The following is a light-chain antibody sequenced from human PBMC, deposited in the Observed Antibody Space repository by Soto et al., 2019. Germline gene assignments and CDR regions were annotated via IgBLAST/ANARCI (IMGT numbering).Light chain of an antibody. CDR2: EVS. CDR1: RSDVGGYNY. J-gene: IGLJ1*01. CDR3: SSYAGSNNWN. V-gene: IGLV2-8*01. Sequence: QSALTQPPSASGSPGQSVTITCTVTRSDVGGYNYVSWYQQHPGKAPKLMIYEVSKRPSGVPDRFSGSKSGNTASLTVSGLQAEDEADYYCSSYAGSNNWNFGTGTKLTVL.